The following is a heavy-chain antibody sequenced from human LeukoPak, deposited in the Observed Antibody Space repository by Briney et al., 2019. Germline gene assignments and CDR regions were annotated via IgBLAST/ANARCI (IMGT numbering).Heavy chain of an antibody. CDR1: GFTVSSNY. J-gene: IGHJ4*02. V-gene: IGHV3-53*04. CDR3: ARLPPLEPYYFDY. D-gene: IGHD3-3*01. Sequence: GGSLRLSCAASGFTVSSNYMSWVRQAPGKGLEWVSVIYSGGSTYYADSVKGRFTISRHNSKNTLYPQMNSLRAEDTAVYYCARLPPLEPYYFDYWGQGTLVTVSS. CDR2: IYSGGST.